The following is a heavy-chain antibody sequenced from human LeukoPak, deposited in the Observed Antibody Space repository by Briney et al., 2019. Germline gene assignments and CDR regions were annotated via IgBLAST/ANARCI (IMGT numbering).Heavy chain of an antibody. CDR3: ARSGRYCSGGSCYSSKDY. Sequence: ASVKVSCKASGYTFTGYYMHWVRRAPGQGLEWMGRINPNSGGTNYAQKFQGRVTMTRDTSISTAYMELSRLRSDDTAVYYCARSGRYCSGGSCYSSKDYWGQGTLVTVSS. J-gene: IGHJ4*02. CDR1: GYTFTGYY. D-gene: IGHD2-15*01. CDR2: INPNSGGT. V-gene: IGHV1-2*06.